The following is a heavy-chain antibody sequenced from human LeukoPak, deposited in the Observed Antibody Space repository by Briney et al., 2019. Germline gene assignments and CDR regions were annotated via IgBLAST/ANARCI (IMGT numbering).Heavy chain of an antibody. J-gene: IGHJ3*02. D-gene: IGHD1-1*01. CDR2: INEDGSEE. CDR3: TRDTTPEIKDMFYDALDI. CDR1: GFTFTPYW. Sequence: PGGSLRLSCAASGFTFTPYWVTWVRQAPGKGLEWVANINEDGSEEDYADSVKGRFTIFGQNAKNSLYLQMSSLRAEDTAVYYCTRDTTPEIKDMFYDALDIWGQGTMVTVSS. V-gene: IGHV3-7*01.